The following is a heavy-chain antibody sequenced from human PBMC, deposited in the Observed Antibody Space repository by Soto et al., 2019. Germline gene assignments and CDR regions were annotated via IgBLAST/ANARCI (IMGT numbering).Heavy chain of an antibody. Sequence: EVQLLDSGGGLVQPGGSLTLSCAASGFRFRDYTMSWVRQAPGKVLESISVILSNYNTYYTDSVRGRFTISRDSSKNMLYLHMNSLRAEDTAVYYCARRVNGYFDYWGQGALVTVSS. D-gene: IGHD2-8*01. CDR3: ARRVNGYFDY. CDR1: GFRFRDYT. J-gene: IGHJ4*02. V-gene: IGHV3-23*05. CDR2: ILSNYNT.